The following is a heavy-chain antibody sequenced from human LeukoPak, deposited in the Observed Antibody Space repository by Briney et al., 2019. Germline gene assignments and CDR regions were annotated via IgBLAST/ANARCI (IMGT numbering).Heavy chain of an antibody. V-gene: IGHV1-46*01. J-gene: IGHJ4*02. Sequence: ASVKVSCKASGYTFTSNYMHWVRQAPGQGLEWMGVIAPSSGTTSYAQKFQGRVTMTRDTSTSTLYMELSGLTSEDTAVYYCARASGSSAVPFDYWGQGTLVTVSS. CDR2: IAPSSGTT. D-gene: IGHD3-10*01. CDR3: ARASGSSAVPFDY. CDR1: GYTFTSNY.